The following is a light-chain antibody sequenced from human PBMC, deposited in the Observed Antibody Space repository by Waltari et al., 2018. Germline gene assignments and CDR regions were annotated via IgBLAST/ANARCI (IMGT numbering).Light chain of an antibody. V-gene: IGLV1-40*01. Sequence: QSVLTQPPSVSGAPGQRVTISCTGSSSNIGAGFDVPWYQQLPGTAPKLLTFGNNNRPSGVPDRFSGSKSGTSASLAITGLQAEDEADYYCQSYDSSLFVVFGGGTKLTVL. CDR3: QSYDSSLFVV. CDR1: SSNIGAGFD. CDR2: GNN. J-gene: IGLJ2*01.